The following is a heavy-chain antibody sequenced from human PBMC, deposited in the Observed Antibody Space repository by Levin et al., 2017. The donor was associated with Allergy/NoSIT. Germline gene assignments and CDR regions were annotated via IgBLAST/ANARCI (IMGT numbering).Heavy chain of an antibody. J-gene: IGHJ6*02. CDR3: ARGGSGSWSYYYYYYGMDG. D-gene: IGHD3-10*01. CDR2: INHSGST. Sequence: SETLSLTCAVYGGSFSGYYWSWIRQPPGKGLEWIGEINHSGSTNYNPSLKSRVTISVDTSKNQFSLKLSSVTAADTAVYYCARGGSGSWSYYYYYYGMDGWGQGTTVTVSS. CDR1: GGSFSGYY. V-gene: IGHV4-34*01.